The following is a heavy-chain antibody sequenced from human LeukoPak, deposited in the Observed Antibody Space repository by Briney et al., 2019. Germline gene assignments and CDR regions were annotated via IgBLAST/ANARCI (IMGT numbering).Heavy chain of an antibody. V-gene: IGHV1-46*01. CDR3: ARDNTAVAGKVIDY. Sequence: ASVKVSCKASGYTFTSYYIHWVRQAPGQGLEWMGIINPSVGSTTYAQNFQGRVTMTRYTSTSSVYMELSSLRSEDTAVYYCARDNTAVAGKVIDYWGQGTLVTVSS. D-gene: IGHD6-19*01. CDR1: GYTFTSYY. J-gene: IGHJ4*02. CDR2: INPSVGST.